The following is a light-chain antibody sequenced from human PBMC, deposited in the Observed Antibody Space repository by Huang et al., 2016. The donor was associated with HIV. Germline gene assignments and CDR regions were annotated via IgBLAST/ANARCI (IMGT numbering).Light chain of an antibody. J-gene: IGKJ1*01. V-gene: IGKV1-NL1*01. CDR1: QGIGNS. Sequence: DIQMTQSPSSLSASVGDRVTFTCRASQGIGNSLAWYQQKPEKAPRLLLYATSRLESGVPSRFRGSGSGTHYTLTISTLQPEDIASYYCQQYHGIPWTFGQGTKVEIK. CDR2: ATS. CDR3: QQYHGIPWT.